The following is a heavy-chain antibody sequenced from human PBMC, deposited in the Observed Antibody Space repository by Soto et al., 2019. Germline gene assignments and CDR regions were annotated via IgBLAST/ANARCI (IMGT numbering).Heavy chain of an antibody. J-gene: IGHJ4*02. CDR3: AMPARSIYRDLLDS. V-gene: IGHV5-51*03. CDR2: MYPGGSDI. Sequence: EVQLVQSGTEVKKPGDSLKISCKGSGYRFTKYWMGWVRQMPGKGLEWMGVMYPGGSDIKYSPSFQGHITLSADNSVSTAYLQWGSLKAPDTAIYPCAMPARSIYRDLLDSWGQGSLVTVS. CDR1: GYRFTKYW.